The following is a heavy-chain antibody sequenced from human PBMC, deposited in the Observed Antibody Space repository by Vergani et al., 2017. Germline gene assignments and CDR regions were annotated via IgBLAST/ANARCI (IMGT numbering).Heavy chain of an antibody. CDR2: IKQDGSEK. D-gene: IGHD6-6*01. J-gene: IGHJ5*02. CDR3: ARDIPYSSSSWFDP. Sequence: EVQLVESGGGLVQPGGSLRLSCAASGFTFSSYWMRWVRQAPGKGLEWVANIKQDGSEKYYVDSVKGRFTISRDNAKNSLYLQMNSLRAEDTAVYYCARDIPYSSSSWFDPWGQGTLVTVSS. CDR1: GFTFSSYW. V-gene: IGHV3-7*01.